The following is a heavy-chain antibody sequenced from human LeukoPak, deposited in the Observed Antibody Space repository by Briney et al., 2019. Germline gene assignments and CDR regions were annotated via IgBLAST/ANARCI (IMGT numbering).Heavy chain of an antibody. CDR3: ARAADCSGGSCYFDY. J-gene: IGHJ4*02. Sequence: PGGSLRLSCAASRFTFSSYWMSWVRQAPGKGLEWVANIKQDGSEKYYVDSVKGRFTISRDNAKNSLYLQMNSLRAEDTAVYYCARAADCSGGSCYFDYWGQGTLVTVSS. CDR1: RFTFSSYW. D-gene: IGHD2-15*01. CDR2: IKQDGSEK. V-gene: IGHV3-7*01.